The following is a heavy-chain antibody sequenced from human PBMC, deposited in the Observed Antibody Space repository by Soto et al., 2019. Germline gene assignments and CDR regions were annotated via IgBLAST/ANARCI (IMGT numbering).Heavy chain of an antibody. CDR3: VRDSGDYRANSYYDGMAV. J-gene: IGHJ6*02. Sequence: QVQLQGSGPGLLKPSQTLSLTCTVSGGSISSGEYYWSWVRQPPGKGLEWIGHIHYNRTTYYNPSLTSRVTISVDTSKNQYSLQLSSVTVADSAVYYFVRDSGDYRANSYYDGMAVWGQGNMVTVS. CDR1: GGSISSGEYY. V-gene: IGHV4-30-4*01. CDR2: IHYNRTT. D-gene: IGHD4-17*01.